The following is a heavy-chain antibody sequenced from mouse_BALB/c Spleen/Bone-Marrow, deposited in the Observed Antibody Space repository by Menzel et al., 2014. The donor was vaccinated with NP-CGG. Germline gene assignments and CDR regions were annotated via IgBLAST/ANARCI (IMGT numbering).Heavy chain of an antibody. CDR3: ARGAYYDNYFDY. D-gene: IGHD2-4*01. Sequence: VQLQQSGAELVRPGTSVKVSCKASGYAFTNYLIEWVKQRPGQGLEWIGVINPGSGGTNYNEKFKGKATLTADKSSSTAYMQLSSLTSGDSAVYFCARGAYYDNYFDYWGQGTTLTVSS. CDR2: INPGSGGT. J-gene: IGHJ2*01. V-gene: IGHV1-54*01. CDR1: GYAFTNYL.